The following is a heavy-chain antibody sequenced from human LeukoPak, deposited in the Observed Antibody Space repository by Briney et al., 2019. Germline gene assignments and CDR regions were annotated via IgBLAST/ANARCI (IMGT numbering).Heavy chain of an antibody. Sequence: SRTLSLTCTVSGGSISSGGYYWSCIRQHPGKGLEWIANIYYGGSTHYNPSLGSRLTMSVDTYRNQLSLKLSSVTAADTAVYFCTRTGGGSCSAGGCFLFYGMDVWGPGTTVTVSS. CDR1: GGSISSGGYY. CDR2: IYYGGST. CDR3: TRTGGGSCSAGGCFLFYGMDV. V-gene: IGHV4-31*03. D-gene: IGHD2-15*01. J-gene: IGHJ6*02.